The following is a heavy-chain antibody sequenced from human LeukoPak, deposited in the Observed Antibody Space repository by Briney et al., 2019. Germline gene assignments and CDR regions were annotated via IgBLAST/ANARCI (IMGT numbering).Heavy chain of an antibody. D-gene: IGHD3-10*01. CDR2: ISERGGST. CDR1: GISLSNYA. J-gene: IGHJ4*02. CDR3: AKRGVVIRGILVIGYHQEAYHYDF. V-gene: IGHV3-23*01. Sequence: GGSLRLSCVVSGISLSNYAMTWVRQAPGKGLEWVSYISERGGSTAYADSVKGRFTISRDTSLNTLYLQMNNLRAEDTAVYFCAKRGVVIRGILVIGYHQEAYHYDFWGQGVLVTVSS.